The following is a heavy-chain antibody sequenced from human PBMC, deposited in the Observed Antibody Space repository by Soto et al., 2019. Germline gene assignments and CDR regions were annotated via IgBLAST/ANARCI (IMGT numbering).Heavy chain of an antibody. CDR2: ILATFGTA. J-gene: IGHJ4*02. D-gene: IGHD3-22*01. V-gene: IGHV1-69*01. CDR1: GGAFSKYA. Sequence: QVQLVQSGAELKKPGSSVKVSCTASGGAFSKYAISWVRQAPGQGPEWLGGILATFGTAHYAQKFQGRVSMTAVDSRSTVYMQLRTLTSDDSAVYFGAAPASSGHYPVFDYWGQGTVVSVSS. CDR3: AAPASSGHYPVFDY.